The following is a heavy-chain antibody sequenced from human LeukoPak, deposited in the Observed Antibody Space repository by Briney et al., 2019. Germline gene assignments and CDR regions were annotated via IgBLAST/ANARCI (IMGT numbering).Heavy chain of an antibody. CDR2: IHDTGST. D-gene: IGHD3-9*01. J-gene: IGHJ4*02. Sequence: SSGTLSLTCTVSGGSISRSNWWSWVRPPPGKGLEWIGEIHDTGSTNYNPPLKSRVTMSLDKSKNQFSLNLNSVTAADTAVYYCATYYDILSGYTFDYWGQGTLVAVSS. CDR1: GGSISRSNW. V-gene: IGHV4-4*02. CDR3: ATYYDILSGYTFDY.